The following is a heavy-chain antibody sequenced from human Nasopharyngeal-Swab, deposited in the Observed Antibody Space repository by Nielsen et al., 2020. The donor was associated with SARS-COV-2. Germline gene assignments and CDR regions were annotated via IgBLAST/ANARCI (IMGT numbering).Heavy chain of an antibody. CDR1: GFTFSRDW. CDR2: IKQDGSER. J-gene: IGHJ4*02. Sequence: LRLSCPASGFTFSRDWMSWVRQAPGKGLECVATIKQDGSERYYVDSVKGRFPISRDSASNSLYLQMNSLRAEDTAVCYCASTPNSGYDELWEWGQGTLVTVSS. V-gene: IGHV3-7*01. D-gene: IGHD5-12*01. CDR3: ASTPNSGYDELWE.